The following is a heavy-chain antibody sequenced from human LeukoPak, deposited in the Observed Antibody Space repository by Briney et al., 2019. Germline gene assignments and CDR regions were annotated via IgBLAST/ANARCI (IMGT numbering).Heavy chain of an antibody. CDR1: GFTVSSNY. CDR2: IYSGGST. J-gene: IGHJ6*02. CDR3: ARDLSRGGWPLNYYYYGMDV. Sequence: GGSPRLSCAASGFTVSSNYMSWVRQAPGKGLEWVSVIYSGGSTYYADSVKGRFTISRDNSKNTLYLQMNSLRAEDTAVYYCARDLSRGGWPLNYYYYGMDVWGQGTTVTVSS. V-gene: IGHV3-53*01. D-gene: IGHD6-19*01.